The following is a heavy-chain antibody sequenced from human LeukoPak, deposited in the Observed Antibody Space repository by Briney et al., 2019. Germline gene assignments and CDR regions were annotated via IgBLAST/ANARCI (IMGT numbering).Heavy chain of an antibody. CDR2: MNPNSGNI. J-gene: IGHJ4*02. CDR1: GYSFTSYD. V-gene: IGHV1-8*01. Sequence: ASVKVSCKASGYSFTSYDINWVRQATGQGLEWMGWMNPNSGNIGSAQRFQGRLTMTTNTSISTAYMELSSLRSEDTAVYYCARGSPLIYGSGSYGVDYWGQGTLVTVSS. D-gene: IGHD3-10*01. CDR3: ARGSPLIYGSGSYGVDY.